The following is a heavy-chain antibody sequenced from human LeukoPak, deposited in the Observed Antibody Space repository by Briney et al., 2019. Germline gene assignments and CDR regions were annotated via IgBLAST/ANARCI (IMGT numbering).Heavy chain of an antibody. CDR2: IYPGDSDT. J-gene: IGHJ4*02. D-gene: IGHD5-18*01. Sequence: GESLKISCKGSGYSFTSYLIGWGRQMPRKGVGWVGIIYPGDSDTRYSPSLQGQVTISDDKSISTAYLQWSSLKASDTAMYYCATNIQLWSPIAYWGQGTLVTVSS. CDR3: ATNIQLWSPIAY. CDR1: GYSFTSYL. V-gene: IGHV5-51*01.